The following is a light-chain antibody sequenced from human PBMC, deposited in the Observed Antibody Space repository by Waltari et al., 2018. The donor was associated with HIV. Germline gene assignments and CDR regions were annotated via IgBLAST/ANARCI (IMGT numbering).Light chain of an antibody. CDR2: EAA. V-gene: IGKV3-15*01. CDR3: QQYDDGPRGIT. Sequence: IVITKPPPPLPVPPGQRVSLSWRASQSISAKVAWYQQRPGQAPRLLIYEAATRPTGIPARFSGSVSGTEFTLTISSLQSEDFATYFCQQYDDGPRGITFGQGTMLEIK. CDR1: QSISAK. J-gene: IGKJ2*01.